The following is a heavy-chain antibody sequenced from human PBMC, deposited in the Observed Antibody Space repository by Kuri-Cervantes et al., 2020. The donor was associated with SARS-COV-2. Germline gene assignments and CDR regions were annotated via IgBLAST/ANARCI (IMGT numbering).Heavy chain of an antibody. V-gene: IGHV1-2*06. CDR1: GYTFTGYY. J-gene: IGHJ6*02. CDR3: ARAPGYYDILTGYYQYYYYYYGMDV. CDR2: INPNSGGT. Sequence: ASVKVSCKASGYTFTGYYMHWVRQAPGQGLEWLGRINPNSGGTNYAQKSQGRVTMTMDTSISTAYMELSSLRSEDTAVYYCARAPGYYDILTGYYQYYYYYYGMDVWGQGTTVTVSS. D-gene: IGHD3-9*01.